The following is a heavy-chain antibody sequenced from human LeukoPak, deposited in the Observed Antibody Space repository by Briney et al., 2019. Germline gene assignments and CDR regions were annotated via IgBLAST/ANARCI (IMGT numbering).Heavy chain of an antibody. V-gene: IGHV6-1*01. D-gene: IGHD6-13*01. J-gene: IGHJ5*02. CDR2: TYYRSKWYD. CDR1: GDSVSSNSAA. Sequence: SQTLSLTSVISGDSVSSNSAAWNWIRQSPSRGLEWLGRTYYRSKWYDDYAVSVKSRITIKPDTSMNQFSPQLNSVTPEDTAVYYCARVVYSSSWYAWFDPWGQGTLVTVSS. CDR3: ARVVYSSSWYAWFDP.